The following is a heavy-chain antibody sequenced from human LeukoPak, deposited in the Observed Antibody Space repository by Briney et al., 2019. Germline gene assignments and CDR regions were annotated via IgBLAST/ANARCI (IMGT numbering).Heavy chain of an antibody. CDR2: INHSGTT. D-gene: IGHD3-10*01. Sequence: SETLSLTCTVSGDSISSSHWGWIRQPPGKGLEWIGTINHSGTTYHNPSLKSRLTLFVDTSKNQFSLKLSSVTDADTAVYYCVRRTSGSYSDYWGQGTLVTVSS. CDR3: VRRTSGSYSDY. J-gene: IGHJ4*02. V-gene: IGHV4-39*01. CDR1: GDSISSSH.